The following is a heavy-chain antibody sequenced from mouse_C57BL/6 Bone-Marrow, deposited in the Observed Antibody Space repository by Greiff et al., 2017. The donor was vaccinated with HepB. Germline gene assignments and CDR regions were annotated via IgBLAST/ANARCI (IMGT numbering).Heavy chain of an antibody. D-gene: IGHD1-1*01. CDR3: ARDYGSSYYFDY. Sequence: QVQLQQSGAELARPGTSVKVSCKASGYAFTNYLIEWVKQRPGQGLEWIGVINPGSGGTNYNEKFKGKATLTADKSSSTAYMQLSSLTSEDSAVYFCARDYGSSYYFDYWGQGTTLTVSS. CDR1: GYAFTNYL. CDR2: INPGSGGT. V-gene: IGHV1-54*01. J-gene: IGHJ2*01.